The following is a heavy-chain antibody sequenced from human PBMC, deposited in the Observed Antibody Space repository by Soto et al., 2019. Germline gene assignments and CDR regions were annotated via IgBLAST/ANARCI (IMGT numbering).Heavy chain of an antibody. J-gene: IGHJ6*02. D-gene: IGHD4-17*01. CDR1: GGTFSSYA. V-gene: IGHV1-69*13. CDR3: ANKVGDYGHYGMDV. CDR2: IIPIFGTA. Sequence: ASVKVSCKASGGTFSSYAISWVRQAPGQGLEWMGGIIPIFGTANYAQKFQGRVTITADESTSTAYMELSSLRSEDTAVYYCANKVGDYGHYGMDVWGQGTTVTVSS.